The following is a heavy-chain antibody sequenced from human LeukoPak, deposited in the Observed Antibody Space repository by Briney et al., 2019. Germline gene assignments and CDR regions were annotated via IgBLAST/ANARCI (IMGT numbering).Heavy chain of an antibody. CDR3: ARVSTVTAADY. Sequence: GGSLRLSCAASGFTFSDYYMSWIRQAPGKGLEWVSYISSSGSTIYYADSVKGRFTISRDSSKNTVYLQMNSLRAEDTAVYYCARVSTVTAADYWGQGILVTVSS. J-gene: IGHJ4*02. CDR1: GFTFSDYY. CDR2: ISSSGSTI. V-gene: IGHV3-11*01. D-gene: IGHD6-13*01.